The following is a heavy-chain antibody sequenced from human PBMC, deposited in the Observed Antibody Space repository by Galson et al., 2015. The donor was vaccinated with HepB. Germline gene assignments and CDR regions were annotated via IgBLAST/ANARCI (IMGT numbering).Heavy chain of an antibody. D-gene: IGHD2-2*02. CDR3: ARESGVVVPAAIMAYGADY. CDR1: GFTFSSYG. CDR2: IWYDGSNK. V-gene: IGHV3-33*01. Sequence: SLRLSCAASGFTFSSYGMHWVRQAPGKGLEWVALIWYDGSNKYYADSVKGRFTISRDNSKNTLYMQMNSLRAADTDVYYCARESGVVVPAAIMAYGADYWGQGTLVTVSS. J-gene: IGHJ4*02.